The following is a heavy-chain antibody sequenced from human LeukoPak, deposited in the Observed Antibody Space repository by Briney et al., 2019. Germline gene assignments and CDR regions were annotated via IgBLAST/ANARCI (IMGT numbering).Heavy chain of an antibody. J-gene: IGHJ3*01. V-gene: IGHV3-30*02. D-gene: IGHD3-10*01. CDR1: GFTFSSYG. Sequence: GGSLRLSCAASGFTFSSYGMHWVRQAPGKGLEWVAFIRYDGSNKYYADSVNGRFTISRDNSKNTLYLQMNSLRAEDTAVYYCAKDRYYGSGSPPAAWGQGTMVTVSS. CDR3: AKDRYYGSGSPPAA. CDR2: IRYDGSNK.